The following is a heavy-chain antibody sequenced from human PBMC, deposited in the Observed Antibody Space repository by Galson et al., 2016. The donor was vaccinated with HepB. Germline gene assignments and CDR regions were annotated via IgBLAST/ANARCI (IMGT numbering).Heavy chain of an antibody. V-gene: IGHV1-46*01. CDR2: ISPSGGKT. D-gene: IGHD2-15*01. J-gene: IGHJ4*02. CDR1: GYTLTSYY. Sequence: SVKVSCKASGYTLTSYYMYWVRLAPGQGLEWMGMISPSGGKTTYAQKFQGRVSMTRDTSTSTVYMELTSLRSEDTAVYFCARGSGSRPCGDYWGQGTLLTVSS. CDR3: ARGSGSRPCGDY.